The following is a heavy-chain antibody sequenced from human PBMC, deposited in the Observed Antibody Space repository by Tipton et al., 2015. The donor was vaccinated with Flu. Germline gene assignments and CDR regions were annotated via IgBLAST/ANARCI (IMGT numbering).Heavy chain of an antibody. CDR1: GGSISSGGAY. CDR3: ARGDYGDYDHEADAFDI. D-gene: IGHD4-17*01. V-gene: IGHV4-31*03. J-gene: IGHJ3*02. CDR2: IYYSGST. Sequence: TLSLTCRVSGGSISSGGAYWSWIRQRPGKGLEWIGGIYYSGSTYYNPSLESRLTISVDTSESQLSLRLNAVSAADAAMYYCARGDYGDYDHEADAFDIWGQGTLVTVSA.